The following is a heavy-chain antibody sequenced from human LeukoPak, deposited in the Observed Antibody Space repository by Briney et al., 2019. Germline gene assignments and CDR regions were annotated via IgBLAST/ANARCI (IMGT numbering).Heavy chain of an antibody. CDR3: ARGKGGWFGP. V-gene: IGHV4-34*01. D-gene: IGHD3-16*01. Sequence: SETLSLTCAVYGGSFSGYYWSWIRQPPGKGLEWIGEINHSGSTNYNPSLKSRVTISVDTSKNQFSLKLSSVAAADTAVYYCARGKGGWFGPWGQGTLVTVSS. J-gene: IGHJ5*02. CDR2: INHSGST. CDR1: GGSFSGYY.